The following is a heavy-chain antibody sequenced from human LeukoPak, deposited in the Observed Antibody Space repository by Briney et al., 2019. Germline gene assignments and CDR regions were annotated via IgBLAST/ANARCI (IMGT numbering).Heavy chain of an antibody. CDR2: IYYSGST. J-gene: IGHJ5*02. V-gene: IGHV4-39*07. CDR3: ARWYSSTQGDWFDP. D-gene: IGHD6-13*01. Sequence: PSETLSLTCTVSGGSISSSSYYWGCIRQPPGKGLEWIGSIYYSGSTYYNSSLKSRVTISVDRSKHQFSLRLSSVTAADTAVYYCARWYSSTQGDWFDPWGQGTLVTVSS. CDR1: GGSISSSSYY.